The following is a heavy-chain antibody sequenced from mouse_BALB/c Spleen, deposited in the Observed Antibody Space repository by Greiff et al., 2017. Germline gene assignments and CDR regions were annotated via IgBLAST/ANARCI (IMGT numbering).Heavy chain of an antibody. Sequence: QVQLQQSGAELVRPGTSVKVSCKASGYAFTNYLIEWVKQRPGQGLEWIGAINPGSGGTNYNEKFKGKATLTADKSSSTAYMQLSSLTSDDSAVYFCARSDSSGYRFAYWGQGTLVTVSA. CDR3: ARSDSSGYRFAY. J-gene: IGHJ3*01. V-gene: IGHV1-54*01. CDR1: GYAFTNYL. CDR2: INPGSGGT. D-gene: IGHD3-2*01.